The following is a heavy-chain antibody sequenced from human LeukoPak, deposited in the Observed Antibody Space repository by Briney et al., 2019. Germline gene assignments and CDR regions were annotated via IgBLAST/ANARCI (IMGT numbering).Heavy chain of an antibody. J-gene: IGHJ4*02. CDR1: VFTFSLYA. CDR2: ISGSGDTT. V-gene: IGHV3-23*01. Sequence: GGSLRLSCAACVFTFSLYAMNWARQAPGKGLEWVSSISGSGDTTWYADSVKGRFTISRDNSKNTLYLQMNSLRAEDTAVYSCDSTIISDLDYWGQGTLVTVSS. D-gene: IGHD3-10*01. CDR3: DSTIISDLDY.